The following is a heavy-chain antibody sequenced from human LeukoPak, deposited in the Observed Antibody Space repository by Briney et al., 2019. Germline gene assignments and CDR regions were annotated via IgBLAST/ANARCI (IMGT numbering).Heavy chain of an antibody. CDR3: ARAVGTIRRDAFDI. V-gene: IGHV1-69*13. Sequence: SVKVSCKASGGTFSSYAISWVRQAPGQGLEWMGGIIPIFGTANYAQKFQGRVTITADESTSTAYMELSSLRSEGTAVYYCARAVGTIRRDAFDIWGQGTMVAVSS. D-gene: IGHD3-3*01. J-gene: IGHJ3*02. CDR1: GGTFSSYA. CDR2: IIPIFGTA.